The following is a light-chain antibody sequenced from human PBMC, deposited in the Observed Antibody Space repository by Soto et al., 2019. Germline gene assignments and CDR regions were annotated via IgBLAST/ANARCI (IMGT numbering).Light chain of an antibody. J-gene: IGKJ1*01. CDR1: QSIKSW. CDR3: QQYNTYSWT. V-gene: IGKV1-5*03. CDR2: EAS. Sequence: DIQMTQSPSTLSASVGDRVTITCRASQSIKSWLAWYQQKPGKAPKSLIYEASSLESGVPSRFGGSGSGTEFTLTISSLQPDDFATYYCQQYNTYSWTFGQGTKVDIK.